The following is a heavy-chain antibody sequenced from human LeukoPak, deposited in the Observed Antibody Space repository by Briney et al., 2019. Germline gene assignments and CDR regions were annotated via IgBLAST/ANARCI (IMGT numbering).Heavy chain of an antibody. V-gene: IGHV3-21*01. CDR1: GFTFSSYS. D-gene: IGHD3-3*01. J-gene: IGHJ4*02. CDR3: ARGQYYDFWSRSGHSDY. CDR2: ISSSSSYI. Sequence: GGSLRLSCAASGFTFSSYSMNWVRQAPGKGLEWVSSISSSSSYIYYADSVKGRFTISRDNAKNSLYLQMNSLRAEDTAVYYCARGQYYDFWSRSGHSDYWGQGTLVTVSS.